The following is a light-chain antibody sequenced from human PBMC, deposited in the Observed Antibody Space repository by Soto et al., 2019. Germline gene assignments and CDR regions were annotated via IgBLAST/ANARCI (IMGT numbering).Light chain of an antibody. CDR3: SSYTDSSNYV. J-gene: IGLJ1*01. Sequence: QSALTQPASVSGSPGQSITLSCTGTSSDVGAYNYVSRYQHHPGKAPKLMIYEVSNRPSGVSNRFSGSKSGNTASLTISGLQAEDEADYYCSSYTDSSNYVFGTGTKLTVL. CDR1: SSDVGAYNY. V-gene: IGLV2-14*01. CDR2: EVS.